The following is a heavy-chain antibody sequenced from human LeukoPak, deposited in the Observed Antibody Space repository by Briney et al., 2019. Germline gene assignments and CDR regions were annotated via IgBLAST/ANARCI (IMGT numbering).Heavy chain of an antibody. J-gene: IGHJ5*02. CDR2: IYTSGST. V-gene: IGHV4-61*02. CDR1: GGSISSGSYY. Sequence: PSQTLSLTCTVSGGSISSGSYYWSWIRQPAGKGLEWIGRIYTSGSTNYNPSLKSRVTISVDTSKNQFSLKLSSVTAADTAVYYCARAEYSSGWYNWFDPWGQGTLVTVSS. CDR3: ARAEYSSGWYNWFDP. D-gene: IGHD6-19*01.